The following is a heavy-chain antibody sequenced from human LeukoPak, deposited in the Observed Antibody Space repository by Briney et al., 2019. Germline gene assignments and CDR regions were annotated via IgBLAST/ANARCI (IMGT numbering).Heavy chain of an antibody. J-gene: IGHJ6*02. Sequence: ASVKVSCKASGYTFTSYGISWVRRAPGQGLEWMGWISAYNGNTNYAQKLQGRVTMTTDTSTSTAYMELRSLRSDDTAVYYCARDLDERAAPLDYGMDVWGQGTTVTVSS. CDR2: ISAYNGNT. D-gene: IGHD2-15*01. CDR1: GYTFTSYG. V-gene: IGHV1-18*01. CDR3: ARDLDERAAPLDYGMDV.